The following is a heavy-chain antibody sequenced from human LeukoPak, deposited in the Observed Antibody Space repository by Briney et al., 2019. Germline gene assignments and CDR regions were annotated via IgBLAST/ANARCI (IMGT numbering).Heavy chain of an antibody. CDR3: AKWDFDY. CDR2: ISGGGTTT. CDR1: GFTFRSYT. Sequence: GGSLRLSCAASGFTFRSYTMNWVRQAPGKGLEWVSTISGGGTTTYYADSVKGRFTISRDNSKNTLYLQINSPRPDDTAVYYCAKWDFDYWGQGTLVTVSS. V-gene: IGHV3-23*01. J-gene: IGHJ4*02.